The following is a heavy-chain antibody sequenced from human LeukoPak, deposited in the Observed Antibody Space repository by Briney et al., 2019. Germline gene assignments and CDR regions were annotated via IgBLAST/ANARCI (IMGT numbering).Heavy chain of an antibody. D-gene: IGHD4-17*01. CDR3: ARDRGGDYDFDY. CDR2: INAGNGNT. J-gene: IGHJ4*02. CDR1: GGTFSSYA. Sequence: GASVKVPCKASGGTFSSYAISWVRQAPGQRLEWMGWINAGNGNTKYSQKFQGRVTITRDTSASTAYMELSSLRSEDTAVYYCARDRGGDYDFDYWGQGTLVTVSS. V-gene: IGHV1-3*01.